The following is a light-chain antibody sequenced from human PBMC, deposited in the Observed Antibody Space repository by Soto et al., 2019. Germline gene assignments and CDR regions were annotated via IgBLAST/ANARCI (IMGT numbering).Light chain of an antibody. J-gene: IGLJ1*01. CDR3: AAWDDSLTIYV. CDR1: SSNIGNNA. Sequence: QLVLTQPPSVSEAPRQRVTISCSGSSSNIGNNAVNWYQQLPGKAPKLLIYYDDLLPSGVSDRFSGSKSGTSASLAISGLQSEDEADYYCAAWDDSLTIYVFGTGTKLTVL. V-gene: IGLV1-36*01. CDR2: YDD.